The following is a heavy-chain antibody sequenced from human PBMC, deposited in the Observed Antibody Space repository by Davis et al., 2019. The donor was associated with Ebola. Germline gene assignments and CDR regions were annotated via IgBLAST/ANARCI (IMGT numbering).Heavy chain of an antibody. D-gene: IGHD2-8*01. CDR1: GGSISSYY. Sequence: SETLSLTCTVSGGSISSYYWSWIRQPPGKGLEWIGYIYYSGSTNYNPSLKSRVTISVDTSKNQFSLKLSSVTAADTAVYYCARGMGRYSVTKNAFDIWGQGTMVTVSS. V-gene: IGHV4-59*12. CDR2: IYYSGST. J-gene: IGHJ3*02. CDR3: ARGMGRYSVTKNAFDI.